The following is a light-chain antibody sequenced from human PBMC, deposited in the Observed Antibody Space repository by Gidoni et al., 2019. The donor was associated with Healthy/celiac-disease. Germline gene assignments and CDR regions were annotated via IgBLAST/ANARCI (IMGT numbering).Light chain of an antibody. CDR2: GNS. CDR1: SPNIGAGYE. CDR3: QSYDSSLSGSV. V-gene: IGLV1-40*01. Sequence: QSVLTQPPSVSGAPRQRVTISCTGSSPNIGAGYEVHWYQQLPGTAPKLLIYGNSNRPSGVPDRFSGSKSGTSASLAITGLQAEDEADYYCQSYDSSLSGSVFGGGTKLTVL. J-gene: IGLJ3*02.